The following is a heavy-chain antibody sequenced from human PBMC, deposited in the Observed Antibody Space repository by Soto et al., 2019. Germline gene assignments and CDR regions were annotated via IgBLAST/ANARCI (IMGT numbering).Heavy chain of an antibody. CDR2: ISYDGSDK. D-gene: IGHD3-22*01. CDR3: ARPPVGITMSLVAFEI. Sequence: QANLVESGGGVVQPGRSLRLSCVGSGFTFSSYAMHWVRQAPGKGLEWVAVISYDGSDKYYADSVKGRFTISRDKSKNTLYLQMNSLRTEDTAVYYCARPPVGITMSLVAFEIWGQGTMVTVSS. J-gene: IGHJ3*02. V-gene: IGHV3-30-3*01. CDR1: GFTFSSYA.